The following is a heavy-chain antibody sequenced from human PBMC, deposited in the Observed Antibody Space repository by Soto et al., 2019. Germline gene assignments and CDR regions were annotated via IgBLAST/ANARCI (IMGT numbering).Heavy chain of an antibody. CDR2: IIPLFGTT. D-gene: IGHD6-13*01. CDR3: ARGATHGSSWYFWFDP. CDR1: GGTFSTYP. V-gene: IGHV1-69*01. J-gene: IGHJ5*02. Sequence: QVQLVQSGAEVRMPGSSVKVSCKASGGTFSTYPINWVRQAPGQGLEWMGGIIPLFGTTNYAQKFKGRVTITADDSTSTAYMELSRLRAEDAAVYYCARGATHGSSWYFWFDPWGQGTLVTVSS.